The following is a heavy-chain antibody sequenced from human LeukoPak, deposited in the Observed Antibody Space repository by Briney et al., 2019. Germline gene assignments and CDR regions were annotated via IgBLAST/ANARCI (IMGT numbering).Heavy chain of an antibody. J-gene: IGHJ5*02. CDR1: GYSISSGYY. D-gene: IGHD2-15*01. CDR2: IYHSGST. CDR3: ARGLGYCSGGSCFVGRAFDP. V-gene: IGHV4-38-2*02. Sequence: PSETLSLTCTVSGYSISSGYYWGWIRQPPGKGLEWIGSIYHSGSTCYNPSLKSRVTISVDTSKNQFSLKLSSVTAADTAVYYCARGLGYCSGGSCFVGRAFDPWGQGTLVTVSS.